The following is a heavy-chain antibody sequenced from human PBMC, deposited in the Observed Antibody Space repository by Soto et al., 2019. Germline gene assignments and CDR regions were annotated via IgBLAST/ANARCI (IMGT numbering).Heavy chain of an antibody. D-gene: IGHD6-6*01. CDR2: ISNTGINK. CDR1: GFTFRTYG. Sequence: QVQLGESGGGVVQPGRSLRLSCAASGFTFRTYGMHWVRQAPGKGLEWLAVISNTGINKYYADSVKGRFTISRDNSRDTLFLQMNSLRGEDTAIYYCAKVIRADSTSSNFYYYSGLDVWGQGTTVTVSS. V-gene: IGHV3-30*18. J-gene: IGHJ6*02. CDR3: AKVIRADSTSSNFYYYSGLDV.